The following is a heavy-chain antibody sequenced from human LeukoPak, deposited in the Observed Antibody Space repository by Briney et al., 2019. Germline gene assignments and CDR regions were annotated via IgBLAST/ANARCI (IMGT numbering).Heavy chain of an antibody. CDR1: GYTFTTYG. D-gene: IGHD2-15*01. CDR3: AREVVVAASLYYFDY. V-gene: IGHV1-18*01. Sequence: ASVKVSCKASGYTFTTYGINWVRQASGQGLEWMAWISPHNGRTEYSQSLQGRLIVTTDASTSTAHVELRSLTHDDTAVYYCAREVVVAASLYYFDYWGQGTLVTVSS. CDR2: ISPHNGRT. J-gene: IGHJ4*02.